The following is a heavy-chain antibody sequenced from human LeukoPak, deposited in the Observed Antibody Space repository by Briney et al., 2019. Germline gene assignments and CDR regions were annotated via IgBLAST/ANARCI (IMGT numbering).Heavy chain of an antibody. Sequence: GGSLRLSCAASGFTFSSYSMNWVRQAPRKGLEWVSSISSSSSYIYYADSVKGRFTISRDNAKNSLYLQMNSLRAEDTAVYYCARDSPNIINWFDPWGQGTLVTVSS. CDR2: ISSSSSYI. J-gene: IGHJ5*02. D-gene: IGHD2-8*01. CDR3: ARDSPNIINWFDP. CDR1: GFTFSSYS. V-gene: IGHV3-21*01.